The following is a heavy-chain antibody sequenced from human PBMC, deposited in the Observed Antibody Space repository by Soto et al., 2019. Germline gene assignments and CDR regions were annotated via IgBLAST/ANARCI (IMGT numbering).Heavy chain of an antibody. V-gene: IGHV1-2*02. CDR3: AREIIVGATGVFDY. D-gene: IGHD1-26*01. CDR1: GYTFTGYY. CDR2: INPNSGGT. J-gene: IGHJ4*02. Sequence: GASVKVSCKASGYTFTGYYMHWVRQAPGQGLEWMGWINPNSGGTNYAQKFQGRVTMTRDTSISTAYMELSRLRSDDTAVYYCAREIIVGATGVFDYWGQGTLVTVSS.